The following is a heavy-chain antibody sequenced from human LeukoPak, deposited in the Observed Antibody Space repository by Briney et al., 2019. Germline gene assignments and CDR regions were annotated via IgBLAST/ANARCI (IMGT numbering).Heavy chain of an antibody. D-gene: IGHD1-26*01. J-gene: IGHJ4*02. CDR2: IDPSSGST. Sequence: GASVKVSCKTSGYTFTDPAYHLHGVRQAPGQGLEWMGRIDPSSGSTTYAQDLQGRVAMTWATSISTAYMDLTRLRSDDTAVYYCARDNRGSLDYWGQGTQVTVSS. CDR1: GYTFTDPAYH. V-gene: IGHV1-2*06. CDR3: ARDNRGSLDY.